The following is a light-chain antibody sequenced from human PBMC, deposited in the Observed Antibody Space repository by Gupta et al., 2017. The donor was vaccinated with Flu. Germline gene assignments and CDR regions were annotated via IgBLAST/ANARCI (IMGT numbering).Light chain of an antibody. Sequence: EILLTPSPGTLSLSPGERATLSCRASQSVRSNYLAWYQQRPGQAPRLLIYDASKRATGIPDRFTGSGSGTDFTLTIRRLEPEDFAMYYCQQGGSSPLTFGGGTKVKVK. V-gene: IGKV3-20*01. CDR2: DAS. CDR3: QQGGSSPLT. CDR1: QSVRSNY. J-gene: IGKJ4*01.